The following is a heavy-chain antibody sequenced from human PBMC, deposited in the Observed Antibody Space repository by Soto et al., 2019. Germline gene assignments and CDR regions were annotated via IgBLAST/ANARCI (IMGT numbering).Heavy chain of an antibody. Sequence: QVQLVQSGAEVKKPGASVKVSCKASGYTFTSYGISWVRQAPRQGLEWMGWISAHNGNTKYAQKLQGRVTMTTDTSTSTAYLELRSLRPDDTAVYYCAMDLSYGLCDYWGQGTLVTVSS. V-gene: IGHV1-18*01. D-gene: IGHD5-18*01. CDR2: ISAHNGNT. CDR3: AMDLSYGLCDY. CDR1: GYTFTSYG. J-gene: IGHJ4*02.